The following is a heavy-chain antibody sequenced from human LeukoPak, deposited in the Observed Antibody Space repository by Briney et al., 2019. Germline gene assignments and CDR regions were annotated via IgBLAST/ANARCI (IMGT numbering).Heavy chain of an antibody. V-gene: IGHV4-59*08. D-gene: IGHD3-16*01. CDR1: GGSISTYY. CDR2: IYYSGST. CDR3: AKRSRQLGSFDY. J-gene: IGHJ4*02. Sequence: PSETLSLTCTVSGGSISTYYWSWIRQPPGKGLEWMGYIYYSGSTNYNPSLKSRVTISVDTSKDQFSLKLSSVTAADTAVYYCAKRSRQLGSFDYWGQGTLVTVFS.